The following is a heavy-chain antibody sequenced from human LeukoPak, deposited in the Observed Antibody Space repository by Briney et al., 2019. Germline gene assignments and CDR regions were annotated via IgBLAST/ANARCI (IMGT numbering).Heavy chain of an antibody. V-gene: IGHV3-7*01. Sequence: QTGGSLRLSCVASGFTFSSYWMSWVRQAPGKGLEWVANIKPDGSDKFYVDSVKGRFTISRDNAKNSVYLQMNSLRVEETAVYFCARGGSDYWGQGTLVTVSS. CDR2: IKPDGSDK. J-gene: IGHJ4*02. CDR1: GFTFSSYW. D-gene: IGHD2-15*01. CDR3: ARGGSDY.